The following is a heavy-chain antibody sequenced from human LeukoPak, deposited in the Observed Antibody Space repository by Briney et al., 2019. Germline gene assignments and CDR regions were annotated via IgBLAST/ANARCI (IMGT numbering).Heavy chain of an antibody. D-gene: IGHD1-1*01. J-gene: IGHJ4*02. CDR2: IYHSGST. CDR3: ARDGLTTNR. CDR1: GGSISSGNW. V-gene: IGHV4-4*02. Sequence: SETLSLTCAVSGGSISSGNWWSWVRQPPGKGLEWIGQIYHSGSTKYNPSLKSRVTTSLDKSKNQFSLNVTSVTAADTAVYYCARDGLTTNRWGQGTLVTVSS.